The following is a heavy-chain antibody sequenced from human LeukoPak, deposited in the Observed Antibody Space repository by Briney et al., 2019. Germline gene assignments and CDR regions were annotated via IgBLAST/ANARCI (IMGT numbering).Heavy chain of an antibody. D-gene: IGHD1-26*01. J-gene: IGHJ4*02. Sequence: PSETLSLTCTVSGGSISSYYWSWVRHPPAKGLEWIGDIYYSGGTKYNPSLKSRVTISVDASKTQYYLNLNSVPAADSAVYCCARGSRELYYFDYWGQGTLVTVSS. V-gene: IGHV4-59*01. CDR2: IYYSGGT. CDR3: ARGSRELYYFDY. CDR1: GGSISSYY.